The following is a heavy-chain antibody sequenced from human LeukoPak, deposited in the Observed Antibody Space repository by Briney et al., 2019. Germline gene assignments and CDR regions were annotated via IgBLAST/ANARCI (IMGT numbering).Heavy chain of an antibody. CDR2: ISTSGDST. J-gene: IGHJ3*02. CDR3: ARDLYEYSSSRINAFDI. Sequence: GGSLRLSCEVSRFIFSSYAMTWVRQAPGKGLEWVSDISTSGDSTHYSDSVKGRFTVSRDNSKDTLYLQMNSLRAEDTAVYYCARDLYEYSSSRINAFDIWGQGTMVTVSS. V-gene: IGHV3-23*01. D-gene: IGHD6-6*01. CDR1: RFIFSSYA.